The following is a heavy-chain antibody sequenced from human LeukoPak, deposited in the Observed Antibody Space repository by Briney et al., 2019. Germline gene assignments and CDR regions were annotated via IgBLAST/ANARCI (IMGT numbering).Heavy chain of an antibody. Sequence: ASVKVSCKASGYTFTSYDINWVRQATGQGLEWMGWMNPNSGNTGYAQKFQGRVTMTRNTSISTAYMELSSLRSEDTAVYYCARMMGADIVVVPAAIVWFDPWGQGTLVTVSS. CDR1: GYTFTSYD. CDR3: ARMMGADIVVVPAAIVWFDP. V-gene: IGHV1-8*01. CDR2: MNPNSGNT. D-gene: IGHD2-2*02. J-gene: IGHJ5*02.